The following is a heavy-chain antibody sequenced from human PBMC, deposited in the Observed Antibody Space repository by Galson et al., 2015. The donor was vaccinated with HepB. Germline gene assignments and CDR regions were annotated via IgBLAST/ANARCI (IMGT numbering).Heavy chain of an antibody. CDR3: ARDALGRWEVFRYNYYGSDV. D-gene: IGHD1-26*01. CDR2: ITGSGDTT. V-gene: IGHV3-23*01. Sequence: SLRLSCATSGFTFSDYGMSWVRQAPGKGLEWVSAITGSGDTTYYADSVMGRFTISRDNIENSLYLQMNSLRAEDTAVYHCARDALGRWEVFRYNYYGSDVWGQGTTVTVSS. J-gene: IGHJ6*02. CDR1: GFTFSDYG.